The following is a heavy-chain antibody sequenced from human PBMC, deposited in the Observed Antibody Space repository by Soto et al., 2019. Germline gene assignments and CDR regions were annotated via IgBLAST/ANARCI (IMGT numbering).Heavy chain of an antibody. V-gene: IGHV1-3*01. CDR2: INVANGAT. J-gene: IGHJ4*02. Sequence: ASVKVSCKASGYTFATSALHWVRQAPGQRLEWMGWINVANGATKYSQKFQGRVTISRDTSTTTSFMDLSSLRSEDTAVYYCVRDNIWAAYWGQGTLVTVSS. D-gene: IGHD7-27*01. CDR3: VRDNIWAAY. CDR1: GYTFATSA.